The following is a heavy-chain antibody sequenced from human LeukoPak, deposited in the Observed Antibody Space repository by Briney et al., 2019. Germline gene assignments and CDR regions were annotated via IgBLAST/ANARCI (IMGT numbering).Heavy chain of an antibody. CDR3: ARLSSLANIAARGRTWFDT. CDR2: INHSGST. D-gene: IGHD6-6*01. Sequence: SETLSLTCAVYGGSFSGYYWSWIRQPPGKGLEWIGEINHSGSTNYNPSLKSRVTISVDTSKNQFSLKLSSVTAADTAVYYCARLSSLANIAARGRTWFDTWGQGSLVTVSS. V-gene: IGHV4-34*01. CDR1: GGSFSGYY. J-gene: IGHJ5*02.